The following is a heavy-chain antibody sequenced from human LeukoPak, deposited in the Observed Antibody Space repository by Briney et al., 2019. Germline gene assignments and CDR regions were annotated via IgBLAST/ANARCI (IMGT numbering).Heavy chain of an antibody. CDR1: GYSISSGYY. D-gene: IGHD6-6*01. CDR3: ASTGSLVFYYYYMGV. J-gene: IGHJ6*03. CDR2: IYHSGST. V-gene: IGHV4-38-2*02. Sequence: SETLSLTCTVSGYSISSGYYWGWIRLPPGKGLEWIGSIYHSGSTYYNPSLKSRVTISVDTSKNQFSLKLSSVTAADTAVYYCASTGSLVFYYYYMGVRGKGTTVTVSS.